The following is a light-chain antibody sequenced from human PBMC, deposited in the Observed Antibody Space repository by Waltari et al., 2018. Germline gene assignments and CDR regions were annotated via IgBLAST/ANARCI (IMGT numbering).Light chain of an antibody. V-gene: IGLV2-23*01. CDR3: CSDAGSSNYV. Sequence: QSALTQPASVSGSPGQSLTISCTGTTSDVGNYNPVSWYQQPPRKAPKLMIYEGSKRPAGPARRFSGSKSGNTASLTISGLQAEDEADYYCCSDAGSSNYVFGTGTKVTVL. CDR2: EGS. CDR1: TSDVGNYNP. J-gene: IGLJ1*01.